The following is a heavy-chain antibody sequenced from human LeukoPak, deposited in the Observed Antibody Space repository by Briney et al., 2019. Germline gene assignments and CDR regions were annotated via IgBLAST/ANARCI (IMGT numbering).Heavy chain of an antibody. Sequence: SETLSLTCTVSGGSISSYYWSWIRQPPGRGLEWIGYIYYSGSTNYNPSLKSRVTISVDTSKNQFSLKLSSVTAADTAVYYCARAHVDTAMLAPDYWGQGTLVTVSS. V-gene: IGHV4-59*08. CDR1: GGSISSYY. CDR3: ARAHVDTAMLAPDY. D-gene: IGHD5-18*01. CDR2: IYYSGST. J-gene: IGHJ4*02.